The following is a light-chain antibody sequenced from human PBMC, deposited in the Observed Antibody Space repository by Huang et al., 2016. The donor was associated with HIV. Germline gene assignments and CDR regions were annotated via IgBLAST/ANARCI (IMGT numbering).Light chain of an antibody. CDR2: GAS. CDR1: QNITNNF. J-gene: IGKJ4*01. Sequence: EIVLTQSPGTLSLSPRERAALSCRASQNITNNFLALYQQKSGQPPRLLIYGASSRAIGIPDRFSGSGSGTDFTLTISRLEPQDSAVYYCQQYLKSPLTFGGGTNVEI. V-gene: IGKV3-20*01. CDR3: QQYLKSPLT.